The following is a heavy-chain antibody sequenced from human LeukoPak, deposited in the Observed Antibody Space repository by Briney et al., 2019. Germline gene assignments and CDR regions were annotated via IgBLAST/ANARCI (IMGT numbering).Heavy chain of an antibody. Sequence: SETLSLTCHVSRDSISNYYWSWIRQSPGKGLEWMGYIYYTGSTNYNPSLKSRVTISVDTSKNQFSLKLSSVTAADTAVYYCARALAPKTYYYDSSGYFNWFDPWGQGTLVTVSS. D-gene: IGHD3-22*01. V-gene: IGHV4-59*12. CDR2: IYYTGST. J-gene: IGHJ5*02. CDR1: RDSISNYY. CDR3: ARALAPKTYYYDSSGYFNWFDP.